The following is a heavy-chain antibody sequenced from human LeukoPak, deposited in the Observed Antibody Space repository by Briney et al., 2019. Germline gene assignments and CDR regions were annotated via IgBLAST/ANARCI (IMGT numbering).Heavy chain of an antibody. D-gene: IGHD3-22*01. CDR2: IYYSGST. Sequence: SETLSLTCTVSGGSISSYYWSWIRQPPGKGLEWIGYIYYSGSTNYNPSLKSRVTISLDTSKNQSSLKLSSVTAADTAVYYCATIPPPDDSSGYYSDYWGQGTLVTVSS. V-gene: IGHV4-59*01. CDR3: ATIPPPDDSSGYYSDY. CDR1: GGSISSYY. J-gene: IGHJ4*02.